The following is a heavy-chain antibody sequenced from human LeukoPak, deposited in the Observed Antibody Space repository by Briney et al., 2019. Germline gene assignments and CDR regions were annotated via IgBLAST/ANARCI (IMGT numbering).Heavy chain of an antibody. Sequence: AGGPLRLSCAASGIRFSSYDRTWLRQAPGKELKRISSSGGGVRTYYADSVRGRFTISRDNSKNTLYLQMNSLSAEDTALYFCAKSLTTTPGVDKPHCYWGPGTLVTVSS. CDR2: SGGGVRT. V-gene: IGHV3-23*01. CDR3: AKSLTTTPGVDKPHCY. D-gene: IGHD1-1*01. J-gene: IGHJ4*02. CDR1: GIRFSSYD.